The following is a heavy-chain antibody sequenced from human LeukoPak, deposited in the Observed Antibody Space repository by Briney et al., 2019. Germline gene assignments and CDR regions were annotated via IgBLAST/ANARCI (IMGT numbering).Heavy chain of an antibody. CDR3: ATTTIRLGY. CDR1: GGSISSSSRF. J-gene: IGHJ4*02. V-gene: IGHV4-39*07. Sequence: PSETLSLTCTVSGGSISSSSRFWGRIRQPPGKGLEWIGSVSYSGTTYYNPSLKSRVTISQDTSKNQFSLKLSSVTAADTAVYYCATTTIRLGYWGQGTLVTVSS. D-gene: IGHD1-26*01. CDR2: VSYSGTT.